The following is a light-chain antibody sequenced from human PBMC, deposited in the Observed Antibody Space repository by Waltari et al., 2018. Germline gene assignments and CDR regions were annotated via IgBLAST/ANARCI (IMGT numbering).Light chain of an antibody. CDR3: QQYYNTPLT. V-gene: IGKV4-1*01. Sequence: DIVMTQSPESLAVSLGERATISCKTSESVLYSYNNKHHLAWYQQKPGQPPRLLLYLASTRESGVPDRFIGSGSETDFTLTVTSLQAEDVAVYYCQQYYNTPLTFGGGTKVGVK. CDR1: ESVLYSYNNKHH. CDR2: LAS. J-gene: IGKJ4*01.